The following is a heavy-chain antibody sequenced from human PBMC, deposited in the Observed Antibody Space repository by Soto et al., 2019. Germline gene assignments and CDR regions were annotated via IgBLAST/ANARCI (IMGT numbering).Heavy chain of an antibody. D-gene: IGHD6-13*01. V-gene: IGHV3-7*01. J-gene: IGHJ6*02. Sequence: EVQLVESGGGLVQPGGSLRLSCADFGFTFSNYWMSWVRQAPVKGLEWVGNIKQDGSEKNYVDSVKGRFTLSRDNAKNSLSLQMNSLRAEDTAVYYCARIASAGRGWDVWGQGTTVVVSS. CDR1: GFTFSNYW. CDR2: IKQDGSEK. CDR3: ARIASAGRGWDV.